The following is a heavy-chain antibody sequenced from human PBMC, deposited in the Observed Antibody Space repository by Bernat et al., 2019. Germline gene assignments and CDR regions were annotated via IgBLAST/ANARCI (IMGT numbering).Heavy chain of an antibody. CDR1: GFTFDDYT. D-gene: IGHD6-19*01. V-gene: IGHV3-43*01. Sequence: EVQLVESGGLVVQPGGSLRLSCAASGFTFDDYTMHWVRQAPGKGLEWVSLITWDGGSTYYTDSVKGRFTISRDSSKNSLYLQMNSLRTEDTALYYCAKDEDSGWYRGGFFGSWGQGTLVTVSS. CDR3: AKDEDSGWYRGGFFGS. J-gene: IGHJ4*02. CDR2: ITWDGGST.